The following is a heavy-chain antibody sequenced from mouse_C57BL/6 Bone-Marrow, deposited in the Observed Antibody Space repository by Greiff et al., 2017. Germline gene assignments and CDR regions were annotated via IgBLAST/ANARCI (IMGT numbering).Heavy chain of an antibody. Sequence: QVQLQQPGAELVKPGASVKVSCKASGYTFTSYWMHWVKQRPGQGLEWIGRIHPSDSDTNYNQKFKSKATLTVDKSSSTAYMQLSSLTSEDSAVDYCASGANCDYDAMDYWGQGTSVTVSS. CDR3: ASGANCDYDAMDY. V-gene: IGHV1-74*01. CDR1: GYTFTSYW. CDR2: IHPSDSDT. J-gene: IGHJ4*01. D-gene: IGHD4-1*01.